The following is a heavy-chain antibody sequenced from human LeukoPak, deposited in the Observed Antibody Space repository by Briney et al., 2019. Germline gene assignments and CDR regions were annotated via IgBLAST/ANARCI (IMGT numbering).Heavy chain of an antibody. Sequence: PGRSLRLSCAASGFTFSSYGMHWVRQAPGKGLEWVAVISYDGSNKYYADSVKGRFTISRDNSKNTLYLQMNSLRAEDTAVYYCAKDNTHYDFWSGYAHWGQGTLVTVSS. CDR1: GFTFSSYG. CDR3: AKDNTHYDFWSGYAH. J-gene: IGHJ4*02. V-gene: IGHV3-30*18. D-gene: IGHD3-3*01. CDR2: ISYDGSNK.